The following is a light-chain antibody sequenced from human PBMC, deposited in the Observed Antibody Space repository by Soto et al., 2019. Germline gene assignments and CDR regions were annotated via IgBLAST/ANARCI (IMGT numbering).Light chain of an antibody. V-gene: IGKV4-1*01. J-gene: IGKJ1*01. CDR2: WAS. CDR1: QSILDRSKNKYY. Sequence: DIVMTQSTDSLAVYLGESATFNCKSSQSILDRSKNKYYLAWYQQKSGQPPKLLIYWASLREPGVPDRFTGSGSGTDFTLTISSLQAEYVAVYYCQQYFTSPWTFGQGTKVEI. CDR3: QQYFTSPWT.